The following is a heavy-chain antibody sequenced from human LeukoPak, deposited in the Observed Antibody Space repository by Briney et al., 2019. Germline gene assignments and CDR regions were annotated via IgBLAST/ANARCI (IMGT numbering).Heavy chain of an antibody. CDR1: GGSISSGSYY. CDR2: IYASGSI. Sequence: PSETLSLTCTVSGGSISSGSYYWSWIRQPAGKGLEWIGRIYASGSIEYNPSLKSRVTISRDTSKNEFSLNLSSVTAADTAVYYCARAPGPPRVYYFDYWGQGTLVTVSS. CDR3: ARAPGPPRVYYFDY. J-gene: IGHJ4*02. D-gene: IGHD2-8*01. V-gene: IGHV4-61*02.